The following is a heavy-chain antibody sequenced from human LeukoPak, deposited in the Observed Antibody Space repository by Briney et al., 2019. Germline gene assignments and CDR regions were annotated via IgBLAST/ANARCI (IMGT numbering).Heavy chain of an antibody. V-gene: IGHV3-7*01. Sequence: LAGGSLRLSCAASGFTFSTNWMSWVRQVPGKGLEWVAVINQDGSEAYYVGSVKGRFTISRDNARGSVYLQMNSLRGEDTAIYFCARDKVEAATTGTLLDSWGQGTLVTVSA. CDR2: INQDGSEA. CDR1: GFTFSTNW. CDR3: ARDKVEAATTGTLLDS. D-gene: IGHD2-15*01. J-gene: IGHJ4*02.